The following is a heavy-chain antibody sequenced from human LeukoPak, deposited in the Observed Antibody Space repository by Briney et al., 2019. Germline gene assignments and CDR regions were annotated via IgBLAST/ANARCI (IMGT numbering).Heavy chain of an antibody. V-gene: IGHV5-51*01. CDR2: IYPGDSDT. J-gene: IGHJ4*02. D-gene: IGHD3-22*01. CDR1: GYSFTSYW. CDR3: AKTYYYDAAGYYSKAPFDY. Sequence: GESLKISCKGSGYSFTSYWIGWVRQVPGKGLEWMGIIYPGDSDTRYSPSFQGQVTISADKSISTAYLQWHSLKASDTAIYYCAKTYYYDAAGYYSKAPFDYWGQGTLVTVSS.